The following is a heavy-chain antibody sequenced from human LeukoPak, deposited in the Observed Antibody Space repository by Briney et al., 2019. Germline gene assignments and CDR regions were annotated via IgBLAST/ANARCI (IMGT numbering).Heavy chain of an antibody. J-gene: IGHJ5*02. CDR3: ARGRGKWFDP. CDR2: IGTAGDT. D-gene: IGHD3-16*01. CDR1: GFTVSTSD. V-gene: IGHV3-13*04. Sequence: GGSLRLSCAASGFTVSTSDMHWVRQATGKGLEWVSAIGTAGDTYYPGSVKGRFTISRENAKNSLYLQMSSLRTGDTAVYYCARGRGKWFDPWGQGTLVPVSS.